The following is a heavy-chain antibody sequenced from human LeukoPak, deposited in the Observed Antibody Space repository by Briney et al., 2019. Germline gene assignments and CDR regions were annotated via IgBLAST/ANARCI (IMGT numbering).Heavy chain of an antibody. J-gene: IGHJ3*02. CDR2: INHSGST. CDR1: GGSFSGYY. CDR3: ARATAGYYDFWSGYLGDAFDI. V-gene: IGHV4-34*01. Sequence: SETLSLTCAVSGGSFSGYYWSWIRQPPGKGLEWIGEINHSGSTNYNPSLKSRVTISVDTSKNQFSLKLSSVTAADTAVYYCARATAGYYDFWSGYLGDAFDIWGQGTMVTVSS. D-gene: IGHD3-3*01.